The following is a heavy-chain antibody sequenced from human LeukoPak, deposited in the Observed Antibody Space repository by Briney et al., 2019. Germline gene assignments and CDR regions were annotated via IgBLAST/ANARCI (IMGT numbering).Heavy chain of an antibody. CDR3: ARRRRIVGATPGAFDI. CDR2: INHSGST. D-gene: IGHD1-26*01. J-gene: IGHJ3*02. CDR1: GGSISSGGYY. Sequence: PSETLSLTCTVSGGSISSGGYYWSWIRQPPGKGLEWIGEINHSGSTNYNPSLKSRVTISVDTSKNQFSLKLSSVTAADTAVYYCARRRRIVGATPGAFDIWGQGTMVTVSS. V-gene: IGHV4-34*01.